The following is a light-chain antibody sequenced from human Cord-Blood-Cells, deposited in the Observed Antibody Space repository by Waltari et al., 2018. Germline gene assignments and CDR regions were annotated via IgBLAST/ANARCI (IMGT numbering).Light chain of an antibody. CDR1: SSDVGGYNY. V-gene: IGLV2-14*01. CDR3: SSYTSSSTDV. CDR2: EVS. J-gene: IGLJ1*01. Sequence: QSALTQPASVSGSPGQSITISCTGTSSDVGGYNYVSWYQQHPGKAPKLMIYEVSNRPSGVSIRFSGSKSGNTASLTITGLQAEDEADYYCSSYTSSSTDVFGTGTKVTVL.